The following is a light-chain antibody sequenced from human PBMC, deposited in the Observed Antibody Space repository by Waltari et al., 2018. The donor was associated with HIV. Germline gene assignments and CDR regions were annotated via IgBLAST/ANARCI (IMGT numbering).Light chain of an antibody. CDR1: RSDIGYFDY. Sequence: QSALTQPRSVSGSPGQSVTISCTGTRSDIGYFDYVSWYQQYPGKAPKVIIYEVNPRPSGVPDRFTGSKSGITASLTISGLQGDDEADYYCCSYAGSYTYVFGTGTKVNVL. CDR3: CSYAGSYTYV. J-gene: IGLJ1*01. V-gene: IGLV2-11*01. CDR2: EVN.